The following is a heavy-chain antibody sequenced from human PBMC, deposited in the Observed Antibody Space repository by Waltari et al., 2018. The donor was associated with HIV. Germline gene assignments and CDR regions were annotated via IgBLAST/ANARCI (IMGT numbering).Heavy chain of an antibody. D-gene: IGHD3-3*01. V-gene: IGHV3-7*01. Sequence: EVQLVESGGGLVQPGGSLRLSCAASGFTFSSYWMSWVRQAPGKGLEWVANIKQDGSEKYYVDSVKGRFTISRDNAKNSLYLQMNSLRAEDTAVYYCARDGVVIFYYYGMDVWGQGTTVTVSS. CDR2: IKQDGSEK. J-gene: IGHJ6*02. CDR1: GFTFSSYW. CDR3: ARDGVVIFYYYGMDV.